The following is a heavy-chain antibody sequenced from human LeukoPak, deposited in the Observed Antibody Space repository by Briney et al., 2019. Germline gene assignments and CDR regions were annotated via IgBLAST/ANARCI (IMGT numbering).Heavy chain of an antibody. CDR3: ATSGGGYCSGGSCYGYYYYYMDV. CDR2: IIPIFGTA. CDR1: GGTFSSYA. J-gene: IGHJ6*03. V-gene: IGHV1-69*13. D-gene: IGHD2-15*01. Sequence: ASVKVSCKASGGTFSSYAISWVRQAPGQGLEWMGGIIPIFGTANYAQKFQGRVTITADESTSTAYMELSSLRSKDTAVYYCATSGGGYCSGGSCYGYYYYYMDVWGKGTTVTISS.